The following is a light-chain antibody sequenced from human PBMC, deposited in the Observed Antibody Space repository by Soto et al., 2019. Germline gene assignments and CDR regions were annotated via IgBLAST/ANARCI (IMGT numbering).Light chain of an antibody. CDR2: KAS. V-gene: IGKV1-5*03. Sequence: IKMDQSPSTLSANVGDRVTITCRASQSISSWLAWYQQKPGKAPKLLIYKASSLESGVPSRFSGSGSGTEFTLTISSLQPDDFATYYCQQYKSYSRTFGQGANVDVK. CDR3: QQYKSYSRT. CDR1: QSISSW. J-gene: IGKJ1*01.